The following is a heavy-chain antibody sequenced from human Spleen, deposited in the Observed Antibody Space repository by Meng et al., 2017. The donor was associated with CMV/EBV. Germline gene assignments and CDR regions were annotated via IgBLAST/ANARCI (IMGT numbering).Heavy chain of an antibody. CDR1: DGSISSSSYF. J-gene: IGHJ5*01. Sequence: SETLSLTCTVSDGSISSSSYFWGWIRQPPGKGLERTGSISYSGNTYYNPSLKSRVSMSVDTSTKQFSLNLRSVTAADTAVYYCARGRFLGYDFWSGYYENWFDSWGQGTLVTVSS. V-gene: IGHV4-39*02. D-gene: IGHD3-3*01. CDR3: ARGRFLGYDFWSGYYENWFDS. CDR2: ISYSGNT.